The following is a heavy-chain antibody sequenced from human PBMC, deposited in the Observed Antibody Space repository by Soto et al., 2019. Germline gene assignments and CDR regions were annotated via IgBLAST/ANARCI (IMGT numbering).Heavy chain of an antibody. D-gene: IGHD3-3*01. CDR1: GYPVTAYY. CDR2: INPATGAA. J-gene: IGHJ3*02. CDR3: ARGGGVGVAGSAAFDM. Sequence: QLHLVQSGAVVKKPGASVTVSCSASGYPVTAYYMHWVRQAPGRGLEWMGGINPATGAAKYTQTFQVRVTMTRDTSTRTVFTELSGPTSEDTAVFYFARGGGVGVAGSAAFDMWGQGTVVTVSS. V-gene: IGHV1-2*02.